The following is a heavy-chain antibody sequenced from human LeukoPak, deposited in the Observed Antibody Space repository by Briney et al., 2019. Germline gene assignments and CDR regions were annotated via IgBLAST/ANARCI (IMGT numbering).Heavy chain of an antibody. CDR1: GGSISSYY. CDR3: ARGGWFGELLSWTPGGAFDI. J-gene: IGHJ3*02. Sequence: KSSETLSLTCTGSGGSISSYYWSWIRQPPGKGLEWIGYIYYSGSTNYNPSLKSRVTISVDTSKNQFSLKLSSVTAADTAVYYCARGGWFGELLSWTPGGAFDIWGQGTMVTVSS. D-gene: IGHD3-10*01. V-gene: IGHV4-59*01. CDR2: IYYSGST.